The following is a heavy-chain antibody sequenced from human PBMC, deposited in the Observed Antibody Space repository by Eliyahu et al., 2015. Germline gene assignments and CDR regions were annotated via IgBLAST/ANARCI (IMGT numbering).Heavy chain of an antibody. J-gene: IGHJ5*02. CDR3: AQTYYYDSSGYYQGNWFDP. Sequence: QITLKESGPTLVKPTQTLTLTCXXSGFSLXXXXVGVGWIRQXPXKALEWLALIYWDDDKRYSPSLKSRLTITKDTSKNQVVLTMTNMDPVDTATYYCAQTYYYDSSGYYQGNWFDPWGQGTLVTVSS. CDR2: IYWDDDK. CDR1: GFSLXXXXVG. D-gene: IGHD3-22*01. V-gene: IGHV2-5*02.